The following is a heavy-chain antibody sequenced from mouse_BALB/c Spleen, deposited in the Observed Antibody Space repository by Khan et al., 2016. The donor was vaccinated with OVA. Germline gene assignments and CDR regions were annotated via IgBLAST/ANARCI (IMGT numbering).Heavy chain of an antibody. J-gene: IGHJ2*01. CDR3: ARGNYYGYYFDY. CDR2: IRYSGGT. D-gene: IGHD1-1*01. Sequence: EVQLVESGPGLVKPSQSLSLTCTVTGYSITSGYAWNWIRQFPGNKLEWMGYIRYSGGTSYNPSLKSRIYITRDTSKNQFFLQLNSVTTEDTATYYCARGNYYGYYFDYWGQGTTLTVSS. CDR1: GYSITSGYA. V-gene: IGHV3-2*02.